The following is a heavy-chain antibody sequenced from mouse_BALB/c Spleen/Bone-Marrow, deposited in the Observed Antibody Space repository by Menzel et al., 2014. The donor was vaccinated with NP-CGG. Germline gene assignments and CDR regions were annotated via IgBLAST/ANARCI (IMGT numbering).Heavy chain of an antibody. J-gene: IGHJ1*01. Sequence: VQLKQSGAELVKPGASVKLSCTASGFNIKDTYLHWVQQRPEQGLDWIGRIDPAIFTKYDPKFQGKATITADTSSNTAYLHLSSLTSEDTAVYYCASYRCGWYFDVWGAGTTVTVSS. V-gene: IGHV14-3*02. CDR3: ASYRCGWYFDV. CDR1: GFNIKDTY. D-gene: IGHD2-14*01. CDR2: IDPAIFT.